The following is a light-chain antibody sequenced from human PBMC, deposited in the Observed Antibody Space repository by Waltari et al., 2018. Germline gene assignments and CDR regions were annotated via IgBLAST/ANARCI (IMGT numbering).Light chain of an antibody. CDR1: RLGDKY. J-gene: IGLJ2*01. CDR3: QAWDSTTVI. V-gene: IGLV3-1*01. Sequence: SYELNQPPSVSVSPGQTATINCSGNRLGDKYTCCYQQKPGQSPVLVIYQNIKRPSGIPERFSGSNSGNTATLTISGTQAMDEADYYCQAWDSTTVIFGGGTKLTVL. CDR2: QNI.